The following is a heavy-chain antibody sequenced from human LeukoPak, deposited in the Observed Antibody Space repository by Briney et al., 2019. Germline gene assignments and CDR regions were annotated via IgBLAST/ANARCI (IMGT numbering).Heavy chain of an antibody. CDR3: ARTSRDGYNRAYYFDY. Sequence: SSETLSLTCIVSGGSISSYYWSWIRQPAGKGLEWIGRIYTSGSTNYNPPLKSRVTMSVDTSKNQFSLKLSSVTAADTAVYYCARTSRDGYNRAYYFDYWGQGTLVTVSS. CDR1: GGSISSYY. D-gene: IGHD5-24*01. J-gene: IGHJ4*02. CDR2: IYTSGST. V-gene: IGHV4-4*07.